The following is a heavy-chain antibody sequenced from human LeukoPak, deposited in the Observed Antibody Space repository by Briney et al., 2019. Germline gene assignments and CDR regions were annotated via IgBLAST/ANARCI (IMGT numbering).Heavy chain of an antibody. CDR1: GFAFRSYA. Sequence: GGSLRLSCAASGFAFRSYAMSWVRQAPGKGLEWVSSIISSGDVTYYADSLKGRFTISRDNFKNMVYLQMDSLRAEDSAVYYCAKNGGYSYGLYYFDYWGQGTLVTVSS. V-gene: IGHV3-23*01. D-gene: IGHD5-18*01. CDR3: AKNGGYSYGLYYFDY. CDR2: IISSGDVT. J-gene: IGHJ4*02.